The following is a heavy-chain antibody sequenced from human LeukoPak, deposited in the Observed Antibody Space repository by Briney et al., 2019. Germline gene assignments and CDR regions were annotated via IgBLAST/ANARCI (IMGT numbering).Heavy chain of an antibody. V-gene: IGHV1-69*06. CDR2: IIPIFGTA. J-gene: IGHJ4*02. CDR3: ARSRKRGDYGSSCDY. D-gene: IGHD3-10*01. Sequence: SVKVSFKASGGTFSSYAISWVRQAPRQGLEWMGGIIPIFGTANYAQKFQGRVTITADKSTSTAYMELSSLRSEDTAVYYCARSRKRGDYGSSCDYWGQGTLVTVSS. CDR1: GGTFSSYA.